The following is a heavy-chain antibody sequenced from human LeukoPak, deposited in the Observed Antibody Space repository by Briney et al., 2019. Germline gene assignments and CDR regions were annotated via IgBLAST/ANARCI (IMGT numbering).Heavy chain of an antibody. Sequence: GGSLRLSCAASGFTVSSNYMSWVRQAPGKGLEWDSVIYSGGSTYYADSVKGRFTISRDNSKNTLYLQMNSLRAEDTAVYYCASFGVGTITGDYWGQGTLVTVSS. CDR2: IYSGGST. J-gene: IGHJ4*02. V-gene: IGHV3-66*01. D-gene: IGHD3-3*01. CDR3: ASFGVGTITGDY. CDR1: GFTVSSNY.